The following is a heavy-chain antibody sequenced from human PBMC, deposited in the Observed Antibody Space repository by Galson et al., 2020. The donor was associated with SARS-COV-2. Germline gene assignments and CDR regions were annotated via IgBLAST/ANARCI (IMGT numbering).Heavy chain of an antibody. D-gene: IGHD2-15*01. CDR2: ISAYNGNT. V-gene: IGHV1-18*04. CDR1: GYTFTSYG. CDR3: ARDSEAYCSGGSCYSFYYGMDV. J-gene: IGHJ6*02. Sequence: ASVKVSCKASGYTFTSYGISWVRQAPGQGLEWMGWISAYNGNTNYAQKLQGRVTMTTDTSTSTAYMELRSLRSDDTAVYYCARDSEAYCSGGSCYSFYYGMDVWGQGTTVTVSS.